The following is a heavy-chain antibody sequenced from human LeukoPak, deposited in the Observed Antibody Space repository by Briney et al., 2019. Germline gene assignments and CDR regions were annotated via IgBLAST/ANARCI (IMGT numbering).Heavy chain of an antibody. CDR3: AKDHLGYCRSTSCYSLFDY. CDR2: ISGSGGST. J-gene: IGHJ4*02. Sequence: PGGSLRLSCAASGFTFSSYAMSWVRQAPGKGLEWDSAISGSGGSTYYADSVKGRFTISRDNSKNTLYLQMNSLRAEDTAVYYCAKDHLGYCRSTSCYSLFDYWGPGTLVTVSS. CDR1: GFTFSSYA. D-gene: IGHD2-2*01. V-gene: IGHV3-23*01.